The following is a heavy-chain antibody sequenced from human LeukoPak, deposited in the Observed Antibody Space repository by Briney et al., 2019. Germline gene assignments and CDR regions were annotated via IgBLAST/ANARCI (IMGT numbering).Heavy chain of an antibody. V-gene: IGHV1-69*06. Sequence: SVKVSCKASGGTFSSYAISWVRQAPGQGLEWMGRIIPIFGTADYAQKFQGRVTITADKSTSTAYMELSSLRSEDTAVYYCASSTSGIAVAGTRFDYWGQGTLVTVSS. CDR2: IIPIFGTA. J-gene: IGHJ4*02. CDR1: GGTFSSYA. D-gene: IGHD6-19*01. CDR3: ASSTSGIAVAGTRFDY.